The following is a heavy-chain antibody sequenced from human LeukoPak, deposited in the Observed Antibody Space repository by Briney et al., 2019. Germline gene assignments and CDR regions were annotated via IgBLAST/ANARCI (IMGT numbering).Heavy chain of an antibody. V-gene: IGHV3-74*01. J-gene: IGHJ4*02. D-gene: IGHD1-20*01. CDR3: AVSFRVTGTTNYY. CDR1: GFTFTSHW. CDR2: ISDDGKKT. Sequence: GGSLRLSCAESGFTFTSHWMHWVRQAPGKGLVWVSHISDDGKKTNYADYVKGRFTISRDVAKNTLHLQMDSLRVEDTAVYYCAVSFRVTGTTNYYWGQGTMVTVSS.